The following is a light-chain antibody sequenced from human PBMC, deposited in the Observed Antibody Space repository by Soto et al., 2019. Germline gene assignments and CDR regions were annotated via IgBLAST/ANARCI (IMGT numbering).Light chain of an antibody. CDR1: QSVSSSY. Sequence: EIVLTQSPGTLSLSPGERATLSCRASQSVSSSYLAWYQQKPGQAPRLLIYGASSRATGIPDRFSGSGSGTDFTLTISRLEPEDFAVYYCQQYGSSPPITFGGGTKVGIK. CDR3: QQYGSSPPIT. CDR2: GAS. V-gene: IGKV3-20*01. J-gene: IGKJ4*01.